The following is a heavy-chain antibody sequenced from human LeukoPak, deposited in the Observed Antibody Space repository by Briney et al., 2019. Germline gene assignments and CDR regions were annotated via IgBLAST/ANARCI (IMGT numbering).Heavy chain of an antibody. CDR2: IKPDGSEE. J-gene: IGHJ4*02. CDR3: TRDVWFSFDY. CDR1: GFTFSGLW. Sequence: GGSLRLSCAASGFTFSGLWMIWVRQAPGRGLEWVAKIKPDGSEEYYVDSVKGRFTISRDNTKDSLYLQMNSLRAEDTAVYYCTRDVWFSFDYWGQGTLVTVSS. D-gene: IGHD3-10*01. V-gene: IGHV3-7*01.